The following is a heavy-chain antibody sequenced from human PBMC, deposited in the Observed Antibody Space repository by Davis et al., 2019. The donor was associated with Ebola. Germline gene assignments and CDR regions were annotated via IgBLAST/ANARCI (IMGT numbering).Heavy chain of an antibody. D-gene: IGHD3-3*01. J-gene: IGHJ4*02. CDR1: GGSINSSSYY. Sequence: SETLSLTCTVSGGSINSSSYYWGWFRQPPGKGLEWIGCIYYSGSTYYNPSLKSRVTISVDTSKNQFSLKLSSVTAADTAVYYCARESTIFYYFDYWGQGTLVTVSS. CDR2: IYYSGST. V-gene: IGHV4-39*02. CDR3: ARESTIFYYFDY.